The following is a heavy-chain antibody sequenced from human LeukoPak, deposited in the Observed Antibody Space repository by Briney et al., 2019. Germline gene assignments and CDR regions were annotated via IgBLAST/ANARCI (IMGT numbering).Heavy chain of an antibody. CDR1: GFTFDDFA. J-gene: IGHJ4*02. D-gene: IGHD2-15*01. CDR2: ITWKSGSI. Sequence: GRSLRLSCAASGFTFDDFAMHWVRQAPGKGLEWVSGITWKSGSIGYADSVKGRFTISRDNAKNSLYLQMNSLRAEDTALYYCAKDARYCSGGSCYSVELGSDYWGQGTLVTVSS. CDR3: AKDARYCSGGSCYSVELGSDY. V-gene: IGHV3-9*01.